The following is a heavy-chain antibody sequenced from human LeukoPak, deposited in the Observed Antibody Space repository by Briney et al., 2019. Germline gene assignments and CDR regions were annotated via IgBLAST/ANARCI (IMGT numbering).Heavy chain of an antibody. V-gene: IGHV3-74*01. CDR3: ARVAYCGGDCYSLDYYYMDV. J-gene: IGHJ6*03. CDR1: GFTLRNYW. CDR2: ISGDGTSA. Sequence: PGGSLRLSCAASGFTLRNYWMRWVRQTPGKGLLWVSRISGDGTSATYAGSVKGRFTISRDNAKNTLYLQMNSLRAEDTAVYYCARVAYCGGDCYSLDYYYMDVWGKGTTVTVSS. D-gene: IGHD2-21*02.